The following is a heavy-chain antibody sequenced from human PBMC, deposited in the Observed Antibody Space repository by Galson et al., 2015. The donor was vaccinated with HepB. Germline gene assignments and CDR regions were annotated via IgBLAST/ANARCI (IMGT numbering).Heavy chain of an antibody. Sequence: ETLSLTCDVSGISISGSQYYWGWIRQSPKKGLEWIGSIYYGGRTYFSPSFQSRVAMSVDTSKNQLSLTLSSVTAADSAVYHCARPLVLNGRFTPGVGPFHIWGHGTLVTVSA. CDR3: ARPLVLNGRFTPGVGPFHI. CDR2: IYYGGRT. J-gene: IGHJ3*02. D-gene: IGHD2-8*01. CDR1: GISISGSQYY. V-gene: IGHV4-39*01.